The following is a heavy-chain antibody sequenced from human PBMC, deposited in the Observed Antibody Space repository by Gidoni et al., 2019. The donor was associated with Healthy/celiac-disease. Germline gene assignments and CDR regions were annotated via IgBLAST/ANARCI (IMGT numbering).Heavy chain of an antibody. V-gene: IGHV3-33*01. J-gene: IGHJ6*02. D-gene: IGHD2-2*02. CDR1: GFTFSSYG. CDR2: IWYDGSNK. Sequence: QVQLVESGGGVVQPGRSLRLSCAASGFTFSSYGMHWVRQAPGKGLEWVAVIWYDGSNKYYADSVKGRFTISRDNSKNTLYLQMNSLRAEDTAVYYCARALDCISTSCYINYYYYYGMDVWGQGTTVTVSS. CDR3: ARALDCISTSCYINYYYYYGMDV.